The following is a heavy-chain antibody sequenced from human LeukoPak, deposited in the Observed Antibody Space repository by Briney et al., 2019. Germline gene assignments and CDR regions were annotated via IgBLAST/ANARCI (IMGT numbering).Heavy chain of an antibody. CDR3: AKDLARGGSQDAFDI. V-gene: IGHV3-23*01. J-gene: IGHJ3*02. D-gene: IGHD2-15*01. CDR1: GFTFSSYA. CDR2: ISGSGGST. Sequence: GSLRLSCAASGFTFSSYAMSWVRQAPGKGLEWVSAISGSGGSTYYTDSVKGRFTISRDNSKNTLYLQMNSLRGEDTAVSSCAKDLARGGSQDAFDIWGQGTMVTVSS.